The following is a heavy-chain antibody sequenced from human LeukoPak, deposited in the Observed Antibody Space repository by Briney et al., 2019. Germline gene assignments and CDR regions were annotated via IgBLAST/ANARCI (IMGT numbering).Heavy chain of an antibody. D-gene: IGHD3-16*02. Sequence: GASVKVSCKASGGTFSSYAISWVRQAPGQGLEWMGGIIPIFGTANYAQKFQGRVTITADESTSTAYMELSSLRSEDTAVYYCASASYDYAWGSYRHLDYWGQGTLVTVSS. CDR3: ASASYDYAWGSYRHLDY. J-gene: IGHJ4*02. CDR1: GGTFSSYA. V-gene: IGHV1-69*13. CDR2: IIPIFGTA.